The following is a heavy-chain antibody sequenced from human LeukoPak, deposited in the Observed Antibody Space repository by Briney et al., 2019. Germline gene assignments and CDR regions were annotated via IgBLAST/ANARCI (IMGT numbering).Heavy chain of an antibody. CDR3: ARITRAAAENDP. Sequence: ASVKVSCKASGYTFTGYYMHWVRQAPGQGLEWMGWINPNSGGTNYAQKFQGRVTMTRDTSISTAYMVLSRLRSDDTAVYYCARITRAAAENDPWGQGTLVTVSS. CDR2: INPNSGGT. V-gene: IGHV1-2*02. CDR1: GYTFTGYY. D-gene: IGHD6-13*01. J-gene: IGHJ5*02.